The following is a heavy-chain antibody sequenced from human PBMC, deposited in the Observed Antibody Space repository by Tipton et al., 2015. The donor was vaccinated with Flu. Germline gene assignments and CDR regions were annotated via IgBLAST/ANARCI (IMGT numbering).Heavy chain of an antibody. CDR1: GYTFTTYG. V-gene: IGHV1-18*01. CDR3: ARAADTAMLDDAFDI. Sequence: QMQLVQSGAEVKKPGASVKVSCKASGYTFTTYGISWVRQAPGQGLEWMGWISAYNGNTNYAQKLQGRVTMTTDTSTSTAYMELRSLRSDDTAVYYCARAADTAMLDDAFDIWGQGTMVTVSS. CDR2: ISAYNGNT. J-gene: IGHJ3*02. D-gene: IGHD5-18*01.